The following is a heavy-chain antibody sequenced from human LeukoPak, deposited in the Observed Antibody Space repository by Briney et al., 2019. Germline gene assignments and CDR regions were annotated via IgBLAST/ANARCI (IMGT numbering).Heavy chain of an antibody. CDR3: ARTSHCGGDCYMLFDY. J-gene: IGHJ4*02. D-gene: IGHD2-21*01. CDR2: MNPNSGNT. V-gene: IGHV1-8*03. Sequence: GASVKVSCKASGYTFTSYDINWVRQATGQGLEWMGWMNPNSGNTGYAQKFQGRVTITRNTSISTAYMEQSSLRSEDTAVYYCARTSHCGGDCYMLFDYWGQGTLVTVSS. CDR1: GYTFTSYD.